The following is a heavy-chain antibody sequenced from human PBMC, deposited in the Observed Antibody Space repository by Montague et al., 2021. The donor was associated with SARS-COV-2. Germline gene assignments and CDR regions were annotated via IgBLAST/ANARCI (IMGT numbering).Heavy chain of an antibody. J-gene: IGHJ4*02. Sequence: PALVKPTQTLTLTCTFSGFSLSTSGMCVSWVRQPPGKALEWLALIDWDDNKFYSTSLKTRLTIPKDTSKNQVVLTMTNVDPVDTATYYYARSLYDILTGYYLPFDYWGQGTLVTVSS. CDR2: IDWDDNK. D-gene: IGHD3-9*01. CDR3: ARSLYDILTGYYLPFDY. V-gene: IGHV2-70*20. CDR1: GFSLSTSGMC.